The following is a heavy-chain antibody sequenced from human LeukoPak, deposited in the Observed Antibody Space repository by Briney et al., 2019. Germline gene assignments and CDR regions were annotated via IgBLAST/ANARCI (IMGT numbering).Heavy chain of an antibody. CDR2: IYHSGST. CDR3: ATSERPPSIAAAGYWYFDL. V-gene: IGHV4-4*02. J-gene: IGHJ2*01. D-gene: IGHD6-13*01. Sequence: SGTLSLTCAVSGCSISSSNWWSWVRQPPGEGLEWIGEIYHSGSTNYNPSLKSRVTISVDKSKNQFSLKLSSLTAADTAVYYCATSERPPSIAAAGYWYFDLWGRGTLVTVSS. CDR1: GCSISSSNW.